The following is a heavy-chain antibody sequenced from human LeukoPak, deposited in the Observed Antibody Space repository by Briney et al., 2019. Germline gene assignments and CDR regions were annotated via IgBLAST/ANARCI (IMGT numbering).Heavy chain of an antibody. D-gene: IGHD4-17*01. Sequence: GGSLRLSCAASGFTFSSYGMHWVRQAPGKGLEGVAVISYVGSNKYYADSVKGRFTISRDNSKNTLYLQMNSLRAEDTAVYYCAKDFTVTTDDFDYWGQGTLVTVSS. CDR3: AKDFTVTTDDFDY. CDR2: ISYVGSNK. V-gene: IGHV3-30*18. CDR1: GFTFSSYG. J-gene: IGHJ4*02.